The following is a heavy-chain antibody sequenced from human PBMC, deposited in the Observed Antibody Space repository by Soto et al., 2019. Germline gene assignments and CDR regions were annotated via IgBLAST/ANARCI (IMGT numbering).Heavy chain of an antibody. CDR1: SGSFRGFH. Sequence: PSETLSLTCAVSSGSFRGFHWSWIRQPPGRGLEWVGEVDHSGSPYYNPSLKDRVTISLDTSKDQFSLTLTSVTAADTAVYYCARVDTIGEGFSSGLDVWGQGATVTVSS. CDR2: VDHSGSP. V-gene: IGHV4-34*01. CDR3: ARVDTIGEGFSSGLDV. J-gene: IGHJ6*02. D-gene: IGHD3-10*01.